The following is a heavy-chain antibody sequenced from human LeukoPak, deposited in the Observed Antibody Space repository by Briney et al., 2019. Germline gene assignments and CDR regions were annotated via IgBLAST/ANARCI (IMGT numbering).Heavy chain of an antibody. CDR3: ARDQVHYDSSGYDADY. CDR2: INPSGGST. J-gene: IGHJ4*02. V-gene: IGHV1-46*01. CDR1: GYTFTSYY. Sequence: ASVKVSCKASGYTFTSYYMHWVRQAPGQGLEWMGIINPSGGSTSYAQKFQGRVTMTRDMSTSTVYMELSSLRSEDTAVYYCARDQVHYDSSGYDADYWGQGTLVTVSS. D-gene: IGHD3-22*01.